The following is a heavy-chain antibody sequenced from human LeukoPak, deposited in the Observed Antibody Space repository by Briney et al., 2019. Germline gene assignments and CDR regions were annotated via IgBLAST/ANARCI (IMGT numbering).Heavy chain of an antibody. V-gene: IGHV3-74*01. J-gene: IGHJ3*01. CDR2: IESDGTST. CDR3: ARDQYSSTWYRGAFDV. CDR1: GFTFTTSW. D-gene: IGHD6-13*01. Sequence: PGGSLRLSCAASGFTFTTSWMHWSRHAPGKGLVWVSRIESDGTSTTYADSVKGQFTISRDNAKNTLYLQMNSLRAEDTAVYYCARDQYSSTWYRGAFDVWGQGTMVSVSS.